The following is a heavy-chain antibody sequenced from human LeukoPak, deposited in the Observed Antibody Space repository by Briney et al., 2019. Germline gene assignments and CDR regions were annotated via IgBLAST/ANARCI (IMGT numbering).Heavy chain of an antibody. D-gene: IGHD6-19*01. J-gene: IGHJ4*02. CDR3: AKARLSTGWAYNDY. CDR1: GFTFVNYA. CDR2: VVGGGGTT. V-gene: IGHV3-23*01. Sequence: TGGSLRLSCAASGFTFVNYAMSWVRQAPGKGLEWVSAVVGGGGTTFYADSVKGRFTISRDNSRNTVSLQVNSLRAEDTAVYYCAKARLSTGWAYNDYWGQGTLVTVSS.